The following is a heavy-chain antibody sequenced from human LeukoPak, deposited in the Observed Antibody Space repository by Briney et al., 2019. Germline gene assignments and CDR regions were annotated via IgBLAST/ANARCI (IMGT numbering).Heavy chain of an antibody. D-gene: IGHD3-3*01. CDR1: GGSISSYY. CDR3: AREYDFWSGPGGPSYYYMDV. V-gene: IGHV4-59*01. CDR2: IYYSGST. J-gene: IGHJ6*03. Sequence: TPSETLSLTCTVSGGSISSYYWSWIRQPPGKGLEWIGYIYYSGSTNYNPSLKSRVTISVDTSKNQFSLKLSSVTAADTAVYYCAREYDFWSGPGGPSYYYMDVWGKGTTVTVSS.